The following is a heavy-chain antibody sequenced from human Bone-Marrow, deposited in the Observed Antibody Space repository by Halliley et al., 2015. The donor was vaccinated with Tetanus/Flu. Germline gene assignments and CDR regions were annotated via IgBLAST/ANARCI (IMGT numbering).Heavy chain of an antibody. Sequence: TLFLTCAVSGDSISSDSYWGWIRQPPGKGLEWIGSVLHTGTTYYNPSLNSRSTISLDTSRNQFSLKLRSATAADTAVYFCARVRGSGSYNAMRVAPWGQGHLVTVSS. CDR3: ARVRGSGSYNAMRVAP. CDR2: VLHTGTT. J-gene: IGHJ5*02. V-gene: IGHV4-38-2*01. CDR1: GDSISSDSY. D-gene: IGHD3-10*01.